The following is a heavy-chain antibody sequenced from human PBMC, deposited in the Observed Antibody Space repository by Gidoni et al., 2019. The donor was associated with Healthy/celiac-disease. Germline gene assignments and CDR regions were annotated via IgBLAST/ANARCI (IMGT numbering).Heavy chain of an antibody. V-gene: IGHV3-9*01. D-gene: IGHD3-16*01. CDR2: ISWNSGSI. CDR3: AKDLYYDYVWGTTSGMDV. J-gene: IGHJ6*02. Sequence: EVQLVESGGGLVQPGRSLRLSCAASGFTFDDYAMHWVRQAPGKGLEWVSGISWNSGSIGYADSVKGRFTISRDNAKNSLYLQMNSLRAEDTALYYCAKDLYYDYVWGTTSGMDVWGQGTTVTVSS. CDR1: GFTFDDYA.